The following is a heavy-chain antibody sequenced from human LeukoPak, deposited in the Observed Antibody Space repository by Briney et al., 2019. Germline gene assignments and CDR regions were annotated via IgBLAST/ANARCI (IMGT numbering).Heavy chain of an antibody. Sequence: QAGGSLRLSCAASGFTFSSYAMHWVHQAPGKGLEWVAVISYDGSNKYYADSVKGRFTISRDNSKNTLYLQMNSLRAEDTAVYYCARSTVEYSSSPPLDYWGQGTLVTVSS. D-gene: IGHD6-6*01. V-gene: IGHV3-30-3*01. CDR2: ISYDGSNK. J-gene: IGHJ4*02. CDR1: GFTFSSYA. CDR3: ARSTVEYSSSPPLDY.